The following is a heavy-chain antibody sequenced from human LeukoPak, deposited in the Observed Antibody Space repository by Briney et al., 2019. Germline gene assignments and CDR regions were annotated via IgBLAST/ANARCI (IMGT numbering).Heavy chain of an antibody. CDR2: IYYSGST. Sequence: SETLSLTCTVSGGSISSRSYYWGWLRQPPGKGLEWIGSIYYSGSTYYNPSLKSRVTISVDTSKNQFSLKLSSVTAADTAVYYCARQWFGELSPFDYWGQGTLVTVSS. D-gene: IGHD3-10*01. CDR3: ARQWFGELSPFDY. CDR1: GGSISSRSYY. J-gene: IGHJ4*02. V-gene: IGHV4-39*01.